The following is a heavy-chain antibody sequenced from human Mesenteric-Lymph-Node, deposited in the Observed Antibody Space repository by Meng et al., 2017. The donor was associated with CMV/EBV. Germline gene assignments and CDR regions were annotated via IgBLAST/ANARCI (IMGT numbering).Heavy chain of an antibody. Sequence: QGQLQQWGAGLLKPSETLSLPCAVYGGSFSGYYWSWIRQPPGKGLEWIGEINHSGVPNYNPSLKSRVTISVDTSKNQFSLKLSSVTAADTAVYYCARDGDYYDSSGYNPFDYWGQGTLVTVSS. CDR3: ARDGDYYDSSGYNPFDY. J-gene: IGHJ4*02. CDR2: INHSGVP. D-gene: IGHD3-22*01. CDR1: GGSFSGYY. V-gene: IGHV4-34*01.